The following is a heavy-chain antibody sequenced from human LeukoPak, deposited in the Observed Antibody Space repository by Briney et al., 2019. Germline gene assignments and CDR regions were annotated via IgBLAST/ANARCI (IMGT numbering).Heavy chain of an antibody. CDR3: ASQYSGSDFY. J-gene: IGHJ4*02. V-gene: IGHV4-39*01. D-gene: IGHD1-26*01. CDR2: IYYIWST. CDR1: GGSISSDEYY. Sequence: PSETLSLTCTVSGGSISSDEYYSDWIRQPPGKGLEWIGNIYYIWSTYYNPSLQTPFTITVETSKSQFSLKLSSVTAADTAFYYCASQYSGSDFYWGQGALVTVSS.